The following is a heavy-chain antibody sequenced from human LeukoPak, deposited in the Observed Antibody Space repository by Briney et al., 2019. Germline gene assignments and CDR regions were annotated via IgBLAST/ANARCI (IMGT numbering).Heavy chain of an antibody. J-gene: IGHJ4*01. CDR3: AKDLVVVGYTAMVTSDY. Sequence: PGGSLRLSCAASGFTVSSYAMSWVRQAPGKGLEWVSAISGSGGSTYYADSVKGRFTISRDNSKNTLYLQMNSLRAEDTAVYYCAKDLVVVGYTAMVTSDYWGQGTLVTVSS. CDR2: ISGSGGST. D-gene: IGHD5-18*01. CDR1: GFTVSSYA. V-gene: IGHV3-23*01.